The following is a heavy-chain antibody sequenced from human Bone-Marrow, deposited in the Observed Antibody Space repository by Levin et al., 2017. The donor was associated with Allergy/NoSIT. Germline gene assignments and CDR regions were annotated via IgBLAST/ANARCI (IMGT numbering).Heavy chain of an antibody. V-gene: IGHV3-49*04. D-gene: IGHD2-15*01. J-gene: IGHJ4*02. CDR1: GFTFGDYA. Sequence: GGSLRLSCTASGFTFGDYAMSWVRQAPGKGLEWVGFIRSKAYGGTTEYAASVKGRFTISRDDSKSIAYLQMNSLKTEDTAVYYCTRARFSFCSGGSCYCYFDYWGQGTLVTVSS. CDR3: TRARFSFCSGGSCYCYFDY. CDR2: IRSKAYGGTT.